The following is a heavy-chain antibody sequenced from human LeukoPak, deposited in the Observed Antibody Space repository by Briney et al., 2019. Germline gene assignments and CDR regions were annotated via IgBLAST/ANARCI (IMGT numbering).Heavy chain of an antibody. CDR1: GGSISSYY. CDR2: IYYSGST. V-gene: IGHV4-59*01. D-gene: IGHD1-26*01. CDR3: VRRQWELQYFDL. J-gene: IGHJ2*01. Sequence: KTSETLSLTCSVSGGSISSYYWSWIRQPPGKGLEWIGYIYYSGSTNYNPSLKSRVTISADTSKNQFSLKLNSVTAADTAVYYCVRRQWELQYFDLWGRGTLVAVSS.